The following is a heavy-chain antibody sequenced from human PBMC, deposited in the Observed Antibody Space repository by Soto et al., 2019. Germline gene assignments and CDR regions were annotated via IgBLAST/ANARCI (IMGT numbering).Heavy chain of an antibody. CDR2: IIPRFGTA. J-gene: IGHJ4*02. Sequence: SVKVSCKVSGGTFSSYAISWVRQAPGQGLEWMGGIIPRFGTANYAQKFQDRVTISADESTSTAYMELSSLRSEDTAVYYCAGDTSTYFDASFWGKGTLVTVSS. V-gene: IGHV1-69*13. CDR1: GGTFSSYA. CDR3: AGDTSTYFDASF. D-gene: IGHD3-9*01.